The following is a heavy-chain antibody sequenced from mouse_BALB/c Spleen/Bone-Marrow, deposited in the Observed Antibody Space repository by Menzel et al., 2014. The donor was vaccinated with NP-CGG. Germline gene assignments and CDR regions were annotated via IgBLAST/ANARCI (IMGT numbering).Heavy chain of an antibody. CDR2: ISTNFGDA. CDR3: AREGVTTYHAMDY. Sequence: QVQLKQSGAELVRPGVSVKISCKGSGYTITDYAMHWVKQSHAKSLEWIGVISTNFGDANYNQKFKGKATMTVDKSSSTAYMELARLTSEDSAIYYCAREGVTTYHAMDYWGQGTSVTVSS. V-gene: IGHV1S137*01. D-gene: IGHD2-2*01. CDR1: GYTITDYA. J-gene: IGHJ4*01.